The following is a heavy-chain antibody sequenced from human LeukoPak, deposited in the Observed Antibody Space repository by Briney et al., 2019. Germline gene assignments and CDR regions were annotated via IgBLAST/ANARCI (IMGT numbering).Heavy chain of an antibody. CDR2: IIPIFGTA. Sequence: SVKVSCKASGGTFISYAISWVRQAPGQELEWMGGIIPIFGTANYAQKFQGRVTITTDESTSTAYMELSSLRSEDTAVYYCARVDSSSSSSFDYWGQGTLVTVSS. D-gene: IGHD6-6*01. J-gene: IGHJ4*02. V-gene: IGHV1-69*05. CDR3: ARVDSSSSSSFDY. CDR1: GGTFISYA.